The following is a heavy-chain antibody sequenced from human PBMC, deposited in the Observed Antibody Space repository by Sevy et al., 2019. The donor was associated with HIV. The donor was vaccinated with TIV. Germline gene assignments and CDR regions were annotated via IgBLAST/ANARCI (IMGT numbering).Heavy chain of an antibody. V-gene: IGHV1-24*01. Sequence: ASVKVSCKVSGYTLTELSMHWVRQAPGKGLEWMGGFDPEDGETIYSQKFQGRVTMTEDTSTDTAYMELSSLRSEDTAVYYCATVPARITIFGVAKGGYYFDYWGQGTLVTVS. CDR2: FDPEDGET. D-gene: IGHD3-3*01. J-gene: IGHJ4*02. CDR1: GYTLTELS. CDR3: ATVPARITIFGVAKGGYYFDY.